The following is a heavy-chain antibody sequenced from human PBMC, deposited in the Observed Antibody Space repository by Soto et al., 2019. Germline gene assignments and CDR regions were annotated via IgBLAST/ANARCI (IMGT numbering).Heavy chain of an antibody. CDR3: ARAPRGNYGYPSYFDY. Sequence: ETLSLTCTVSGGSISSYYWSWIRQPPGKGLEWIGYIYYSGSTNYNPSLKSRVTISVDTSKNQFSLKLSSVTAADTAVYYCARAPRGNYGYPSYFDYSGQGTLVTVST. J-gene: IGHJ4*02. V-gene: IGHV4-59*01. CDR1: GGSISSYY. CDR2: IYYSGST. D-gene: IGHD3-10*01.